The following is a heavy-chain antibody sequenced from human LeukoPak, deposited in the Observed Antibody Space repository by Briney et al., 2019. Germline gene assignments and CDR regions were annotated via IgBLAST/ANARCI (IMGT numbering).Heavy chain of an antibody. D-gene: IGHD2/OR15-2a*01. J-gene: IGHJ4*02. CDR1: GFTFSSYW. Sequence: GGSLRLSCAASGFTFSSYWMHWVRQTPRKGLVWVSRISTDGSSTTYADSVKGRFTISRDNAKNTLYLQMHSLRAEDTAMYYCARGTQIFWGQGTLVTVSS. V-gene: IGHV3-74*01. CDR3: ARGTQIF. CDR2: ISTDGSST.